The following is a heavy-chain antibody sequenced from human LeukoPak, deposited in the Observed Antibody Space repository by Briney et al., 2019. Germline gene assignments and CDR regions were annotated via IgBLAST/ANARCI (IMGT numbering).Heavy chain of an antibody. CDR2: ISGSGGST. V-gene: IGHV3-23*01. CDR3: AKEDRLRWLFDY. D-gene: IGHD4-23*01. J-gene: IGHJ4*02. Sequence: GGSLRLSCAASGFTFSSYAMSWVRQAPGKGLEWVSAISGSGGSTYHADSVKGRFTISRDNSKNTLYLQMNSLSAGDTAVYYCAKEDRLRWLFDYWVQGTLVTDSS. CDR1: GFTFSSYA.